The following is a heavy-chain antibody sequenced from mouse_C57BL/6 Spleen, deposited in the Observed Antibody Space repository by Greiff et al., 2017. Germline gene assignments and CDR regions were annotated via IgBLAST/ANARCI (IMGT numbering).Heavy chain of an antibody. D-gene: IGHD1-1*02. V-gene: IGHV1-59*01. J-gene: IGHJ1*03. CDR1: GYTFTSYW. CDR2: IDPSDSYT. CDR3: ARGGGPRYWYFDV. Sequence: QVQLQQPGAELVRPGTSVKLSCKASGYTFTSYWMHWVKQRPGQGLEWIGVIDPSDSYTNYNQKFKGKATLTVDTSSSTAYMQLSSLTSEDSAVYYCARGGGPRYWYFDVWGTGTTVTVSS.